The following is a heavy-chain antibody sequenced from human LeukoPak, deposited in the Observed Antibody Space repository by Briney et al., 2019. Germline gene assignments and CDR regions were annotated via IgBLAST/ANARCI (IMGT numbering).Heavy chain of an antibody. Sequence: GASVKVSCKASGYTFTSYAMNWVRQAPGQGLEWMGWINTNTGNPTYAQGFTGRFVFPLDTSVSTAYLQISSLKAEDTAVYYCARDGGSLDYYYYGMDVWGQGTTVTVSS. CDR2: INTNTGNP. V-gene: IGHV7-4-1*02. CDR3: ARDGGSLDYYYYGMDV. CDR1: GYTFTSYA. D-gene: IGHD3-16*01. J-gene: IGHJ6*02.